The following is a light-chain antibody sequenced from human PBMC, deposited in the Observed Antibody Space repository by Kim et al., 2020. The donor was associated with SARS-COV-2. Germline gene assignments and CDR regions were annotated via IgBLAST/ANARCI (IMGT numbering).Light chain of an antibody. V-gene: IGLV3-21*04. CDR2: YDS. CDR3: QVWDSSSDLLYV. Sequence: GKTARITCGGNNIGSKSVHWYQQKPGQAPVLVIYYDSDRPSGIPERFSGSNSGNTATLTISRVEAGDEADYYCQVWDSSSDLLYVFGTGTKVTVL. CDR1: NIGSKS. J-gene: IGLJ1*01.